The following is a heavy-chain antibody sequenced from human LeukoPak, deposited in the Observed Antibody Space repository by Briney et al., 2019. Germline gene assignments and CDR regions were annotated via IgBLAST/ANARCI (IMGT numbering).Heavy chain of an antibody. CDR2: ISYDGSNK. V-gene: IGHV3-30*18. D-gene: IGHD6-19*01. J-gene: IGHJ4*02. Sequence: PGGSLRLSCAASGFTFSSYGMHWVRQAPGKGLEWVAVISYDGSNKYYADSVKGRFTISRDNSKNTLYLQMNSLRAEDTAVYYCAKDRGIAVAHYFDYWGQGTLVTVSS. CDR1: GFTFSSYG. CDR3: AKDRGIAVAHYFDY.